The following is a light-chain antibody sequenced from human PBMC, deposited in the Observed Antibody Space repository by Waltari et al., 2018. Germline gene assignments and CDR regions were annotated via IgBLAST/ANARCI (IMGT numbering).Light chain of an antibody. Sequence: EIVLTQSPAILSFSPGEMATLSCRASQSVGTYLAWYQQRPGQSPRLLIYDVSYRATGIPARFSGSGSETDFTLTISSLQPEDFAVYYCQQRRNWPLTFGGGTRVQI. CDR3: QQRRNWPLT. J-gene: IGKJ4*01. CDR2: DVS. V-gene: IGKV3-11*01. CDR1: QSVGTY.